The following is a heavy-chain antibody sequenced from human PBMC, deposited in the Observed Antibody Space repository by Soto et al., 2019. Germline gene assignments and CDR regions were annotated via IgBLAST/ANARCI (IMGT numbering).Heavy chain of an antibody. Sequence: ASVKVSCKASGYTFTSNYMHWVRQAPGQGLEWMGIINPTGGSTTYAQKLQGRVTMTTDTSTSTAYMELRSLRSDDTAVYYCARVVDNYYDSSGYYYHNWFDPWGQGTLVTVSS. CDR2: INPTGGST. V-gene: IGHV1-46*01. CDR3: ARVVDNYYDSSGYYYHNWFDP. J-gene: IGHJ5*02. CDR1: GYTFTSNY. D-gene: IGHD3-22*01.